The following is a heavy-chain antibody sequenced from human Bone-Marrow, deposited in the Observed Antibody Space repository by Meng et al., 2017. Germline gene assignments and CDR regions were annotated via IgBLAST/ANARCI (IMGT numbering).Heavy chain of an antibody. Sequence: GESLKISCAASGFSFSFYWMSWVRQAPGKGLQWVSSISSTSNDIYYADSVKGRFTISRDNAENSLYLQMNSLRVDDTAVYYCTRDQGGVTPDYWGQGALVTVSS. J-gene: IGHJ4*02. CDR1: GFSFSFYW. D-gene: IGHD2-21*02. CDR2: ISSTSNDI. CDR3: TRDQGGVTPDY. V-gene: IGHV3-21*01.